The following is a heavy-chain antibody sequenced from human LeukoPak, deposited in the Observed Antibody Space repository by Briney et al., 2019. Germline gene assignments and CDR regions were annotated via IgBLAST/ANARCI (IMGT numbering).Heavy chain of an antibody. Sequence: SQTLSLTCTVSGGSISSGDYYWSWIRQPPGKGLEWIGYIYYSGSTYYNPSLKSRVTISVDTSKNQFSLKLSSVTAADTAVYYCARDLNYYGSGSSVDYWGQGTLVTVPS. CDR1: GGSISSGDYY. CDR2: IYYSGST. V-gene: IGHV4-30-4*01. D-gene: IGHD3-10*01. J-gene: IGHJ4*02. CDR3: ARDLNYYGSGSSVDY.